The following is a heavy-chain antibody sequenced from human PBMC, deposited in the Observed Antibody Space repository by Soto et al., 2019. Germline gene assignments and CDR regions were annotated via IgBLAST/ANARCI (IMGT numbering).Heavy chain of an antibody. J-gene: IGHJ5*02. CDR3: ARAGGYEVQGSNWFGP. Sequence: SETLSLTCTVAGGSISSHYWSWIRQPAGKGLEWIGRIYASGSTNYNPSLKSRVTMSLDTSRNQFSLKLTSVTAADTAMYYCARAGGYEVQGSNWFGPWGRGILVTVSS. CDR2: IYASGST. CDR1: GGSISSHY. D-gene: IGHD5-12*01. V-gene: IGHV4-4*07.